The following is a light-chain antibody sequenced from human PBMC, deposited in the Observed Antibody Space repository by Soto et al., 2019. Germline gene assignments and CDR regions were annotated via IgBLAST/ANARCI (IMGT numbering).Light chain of an antibody. V-gene: IGKV3-11*01. CDR3: QQRSNWPPT. Sequence: EIVLTQSPATLSLSPGERATLSCRASQSVSSYLAWYPQKPGQAPRLLIYDASNRATGIPARFSGSWSWTDFTLTISTLEPEDFAVYYCQQRSNWPPTFGQGTKVEIK. J-gene: IGKJ1*01. CDR2: DAS. CDR1: QSVSSY.